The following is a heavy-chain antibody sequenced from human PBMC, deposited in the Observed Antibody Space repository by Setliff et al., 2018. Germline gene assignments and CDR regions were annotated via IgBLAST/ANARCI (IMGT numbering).Heavy chain of an antibody. Sequence: PSETLSLTCTVSGGSISSSSYYWGWIRQPPGKGLEWIGNINYSGSTYYNPSLKSRVTISVDTSKNQFSLKLSSVTAADTAVYYCARIGGSTTVNLLGVFQTPPDAFDFWGQGTMVTVSS. J-gene: IGHJ3*01. V-gene: IGHV4-39*07. CDR3: ARIGGSTTVNLLGVFQTPPDAFDF. CDR2: INYSGST. D-gene: IGHD4-17*01. CDR1: GGSISSSSYY.